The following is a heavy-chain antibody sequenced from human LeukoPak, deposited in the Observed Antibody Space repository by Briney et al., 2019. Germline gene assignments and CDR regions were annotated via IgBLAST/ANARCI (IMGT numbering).Heavy chain of an antibody. CDR2: ISSGSTI. CDR3: ARNRYGSSYDAFGI. Sequence: QSGGSLRLSCAASRFTFTSYEMNWVRQAPGKGLEWVSYISSGSTIYYADSVKGRFTISRDNAKNSLYLQMNSLRAEDTAVYYCARNRYGSSYDAFGIWGQGTMVTVSS. V-gene: IGHV3-48*03. J-gene: IGHJ3*02. CDR1: RFTFTSYE. D-gene: IGHD3-10*01.